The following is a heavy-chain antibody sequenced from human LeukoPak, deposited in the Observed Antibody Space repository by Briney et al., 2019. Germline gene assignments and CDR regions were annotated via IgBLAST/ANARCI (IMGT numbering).Heavy chain of an antibody. Sequence: ASVKVSRKASGYTFIGYGISWVRQAPGQGLEWMGWISAYNGNTNYAQKLQGRVTMTTDTSTSTAYMELRSLRSDDTAVYYCARDTSRSSSWYYVDYWGQGTLVTVSS. CDR3: ARDTSRSSSWYYVDY. J-gene: IGHJ4*02. D-gene: IGHD6-13*01. CDR2: ISAYNGNT. V-gene: IGHV1-18*01. CDR1: GYTFIGYG.